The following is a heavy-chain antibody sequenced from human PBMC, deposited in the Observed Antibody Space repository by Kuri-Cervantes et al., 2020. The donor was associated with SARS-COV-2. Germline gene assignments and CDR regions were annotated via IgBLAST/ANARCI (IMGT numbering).Heavy chain of an antibody. Sequence: ASVKVSCKASGYTFTSYDINWMRQATGQGLEWMGWMNPNSGNTGYAQKFQGRVTMTTDTSTSTAYMELRSLRSDDTAVYYCARGDFYFYYGMDVWGQGTTVTVSS. V-gene: IGHV1-8*01. CDR3: ARGDFYFYYGMDV. J-gene: IGHJ6*02. CDR1: GYTFTSYD. CDR2: MNPNSGNT.